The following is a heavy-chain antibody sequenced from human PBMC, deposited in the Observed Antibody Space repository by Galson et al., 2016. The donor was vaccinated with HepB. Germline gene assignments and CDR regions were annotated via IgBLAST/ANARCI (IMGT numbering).Heavy chain of an antibody. CDR3: ARHWGKDDGWSED. CDR2: IHHSGTT. V-gene: IGHV4-38-2*02. Sequence: ETLSLTCSVSGYSIRSGYHWGWIRQPPGKGLEWIGIIHHSGTTYYSPVLESRVTISVDTFSNQFFLNLRSVTAADTAVYYCARHWGKDDGWSEDWGQGTLVIVSS. CDR1: GYSIRSGYH. J-gene: IGHJ4*01. D-gene: IGHD6-19*01.